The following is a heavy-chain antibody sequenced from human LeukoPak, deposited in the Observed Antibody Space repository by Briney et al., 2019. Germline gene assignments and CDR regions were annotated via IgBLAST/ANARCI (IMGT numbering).Heavy chain of an antibody. Sequence: SETLSLTCTVSGGSISSYYWSWIRQPPGKGLEWIGYIYYSGSTNYNPSLKSRVTISVDTSKNQFSLKLSSVTAADTAVYYCARVADYDILTGRNYFDYWGQGTLVTVSS. CDR2: IYYSGST. CDR3: ARVADYDILTGRNYFDY. CDR1: GGSISSYY. V-gene: IGHV4-59*01. J-gene: IGHJ4*02. D-gene: IGHD3-9*01.